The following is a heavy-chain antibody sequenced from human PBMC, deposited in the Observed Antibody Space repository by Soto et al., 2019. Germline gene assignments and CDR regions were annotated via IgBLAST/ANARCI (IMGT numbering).Heavy chain of an antibody. CDR1: GFTFSSYS. J-gene: IGHJ4*02. Sequence: GGSLRLSCAASGFTFSSYSMNWVRQAPGKGLEWVSYISFSDNSIYYADSVKGRFTISRDNAKNSLYLQMNSLRAEDTAVYYCARDIEPPGLFFDYWGQGTLVTVSS. D-gene: IGHD6-13*01. CDR2: ISFSDNSI. CDR3: ARDIEPPGLFFDY. V-gene: IGHV3-48*04.